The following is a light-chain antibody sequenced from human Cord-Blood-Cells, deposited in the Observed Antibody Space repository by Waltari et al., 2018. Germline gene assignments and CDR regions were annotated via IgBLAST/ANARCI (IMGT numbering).Light chain of an antibody. V-gene: IGLV2-11*01. Sequence: QSALTQPRSVSGSPGQSVTISCTGTSSDVGGYNYVSWYQQHPGKAPKLMIYDVSKRPSGVPDRFAVSKSGNTASLTISGLQAEDEADYYGCSYAGSYTFGFGTGTKVTVL. CDR1: SSDVGGYNY. CDR3: CSYAGSYTFG. CDR2: DVS. J-gene: IGLJ1*01.